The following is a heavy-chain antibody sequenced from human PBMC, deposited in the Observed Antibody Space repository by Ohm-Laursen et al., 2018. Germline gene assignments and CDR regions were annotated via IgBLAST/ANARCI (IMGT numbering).Heavy chain of an antibody. CDR2: INPNSGGT. Sequence: ASVKVSCKASGYSFTGYYMHWVRQAPGQGLEWMGWINPNSGGTNYAQKLQGRVTMTTDTSTSTAYMELRSLRSDDTAVYYCVTPRSNTAMAHFDYWGQGTLVTVSS. V-gene: IGHV1-2*02. D-gene: IGHD5-18*01. J-gene: IGHJ4*02. CDR3: VTPRSNTAMAHFDY. CDR1: GYSFTGYY.